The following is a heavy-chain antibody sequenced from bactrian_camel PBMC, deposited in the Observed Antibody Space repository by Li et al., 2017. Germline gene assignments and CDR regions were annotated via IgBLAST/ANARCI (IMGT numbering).Heavy chain of an antibody. Sequence: HVQLVESGGGSVQAGGSLRPSCAAPGYRYDTYCMGWFRQAPGKAREGIAVIDSDGDTAYAESMKDRFTISVDNAKNTLYLQMNSLKPEDTATSYCAAGQGVRWCLAVIRAGAEADFDYWGHGTQVTVS. CDR1: GYRYDTYC. V-gene: IGHV3S26*01. D-gene: IGHD3*01. J-gene: IGHJ6*01. CDR3: AAGQGVRWCLAVIRAGAEADFDY. CDR2: IDSDGDT.